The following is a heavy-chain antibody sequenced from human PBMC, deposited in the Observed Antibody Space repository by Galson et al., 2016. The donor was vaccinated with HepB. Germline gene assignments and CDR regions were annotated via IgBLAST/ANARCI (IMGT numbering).Heavy chain of an antibody. CDR1: GDSVSSNSAA. V-gene: IGHV6-1*01. D-gene: IGHD6-19*01. CDR2: TYYRSKWDN. CDR3: ARTIPVAGIEGFDI. J-gene: IGHJ3*02. Sequence: CAISGDSVSSNSAAWNWIRQSPSRGLEWLGRTYYRSKWDNDYGESVKSRITINPDTSKNQFSLQLNSVTPEDTAVYYCARTIPVAGIEGFDIWGQGTMVTASS.